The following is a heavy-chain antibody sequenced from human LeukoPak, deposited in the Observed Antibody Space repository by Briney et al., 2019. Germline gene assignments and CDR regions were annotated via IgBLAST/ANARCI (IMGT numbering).Heavy chain of an antibody. V-gene: IGHV4-39*01. J-gene: IGHJ4*02. D-gene: IGHD5-18*01. CDR1: GGSISSSSYY. CDR2: IYYSGST. Sequence: PSETLSLTCTVSGGSISSSSYYWCWIRQPPGKGLEWIGSIYYSGSTYYNPSLKSRVTISVDTSKNQFSLKLSSVTAADTAVYYCARQVVDTAMVPLDYWGQGTLVTVSS. CDR3: ARQVVDTAMVPLDY.